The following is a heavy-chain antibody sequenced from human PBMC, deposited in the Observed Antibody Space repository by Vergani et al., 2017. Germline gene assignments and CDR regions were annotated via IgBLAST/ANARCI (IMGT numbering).Heavy chain of an antibody. D-gene: IGHD6-19*01. Sequence: EVQLVESGGDLVQPGRSLRLSCTASGFTSGDYAMSWFRRAPGKGLEWVGFIRSKAYGGTTAYAASVKGRFTISRDDSKSIAYLQMNSLKTEDTAVYYCSRPGIVAVAGTGGVDYWGQGTLVTVSS. CDR3: SRPGIVAVAGTGGVDY. V-gene: IGHV3-49*03. CDR2: IRSKAYGGTT. CDR1: GFTSGDYA. J-gene: IGHJ4*02.